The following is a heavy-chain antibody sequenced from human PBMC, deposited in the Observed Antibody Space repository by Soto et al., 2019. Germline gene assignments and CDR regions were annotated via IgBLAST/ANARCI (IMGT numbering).Heavy chain of an antibody. V-gene: IGHV4-59*12. CDR2: IYYSGST. D-gene: IGHD3-9*01. CDR3: ARGLKYFDWLSDHGWWFDP. Sequence: NLSETLSLTCTVSGGSISSYYWSWIRQPPGKGLEWIGYIYYSGSTNYNPSLKSRVTISVDTSKNQFSLKLSSVTAADTAVYYCARGLKYFDWLSDHGWWFDPWGQGTLVTVSS. J-gene: IGHJ5*02. CDR1: GGSISSYY.